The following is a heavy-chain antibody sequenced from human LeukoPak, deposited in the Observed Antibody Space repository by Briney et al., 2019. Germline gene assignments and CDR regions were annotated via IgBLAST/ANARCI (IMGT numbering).Heavy chain of an antibody. D-gene: IGHD6-6*01. J-gene: IGHJ3*02. Sequence: PETLSLTCTVSGGSISSYYWSWIRQPPGKGLEWIGYIYYSGSTNYNPSLKSRVTISVDTSKNQFSLKLSSVTAADTAVYYCARDNGEYSSSRGAFDIWGQGTMVTVSS. V-gene: IGHV4-59*01. CDR3: ARDNGEYSSSRGAFDI. CDR1: GGSISSYY. CDR2: IYYSGST.